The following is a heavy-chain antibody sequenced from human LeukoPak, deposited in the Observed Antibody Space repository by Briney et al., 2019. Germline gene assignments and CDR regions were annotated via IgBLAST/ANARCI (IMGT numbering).Heavy chain of an antibody. J-gene: IGHJ4*02. V-gene: IGHV4-39*07. CDR1: GGFIGRNSFY. CDR2: IYYSGTT. Sequence: SETLSLTCTVSGGFIGRNSFYWGWIRQPPGKGLEWIGSIYYSGTTYYNPSLKSRVTISVDTSKNQFSLKLSSVTAADTAVYYCARSSGYYSYWGQGTLVTVSS. D-gene: IGHD3-22*01. CDR3: ARSSGYYSY.